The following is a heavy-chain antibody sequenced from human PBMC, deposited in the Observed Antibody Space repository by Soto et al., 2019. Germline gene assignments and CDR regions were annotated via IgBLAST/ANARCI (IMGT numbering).Heavy chain of an antibody. CDR2: ISAYNGNT. V-gene: IGHV1-18*01. CDR3: ARVSDFWSGYYTGPHFDY. CDR1: GYTFTSYG. J-gene: IGHJ4*02. Sequence: ASVKVSCKASGYTFTSYGISWVRQAPGQGLEWMGWISAYNGNTNYAQKLQGRVTMTTDTSTSTAYMELRSLRSDDTAVYYCARVSDFWSGYYTGPHFDYWGQGTLVTVSS. D-gene: IGHD3-3*01.